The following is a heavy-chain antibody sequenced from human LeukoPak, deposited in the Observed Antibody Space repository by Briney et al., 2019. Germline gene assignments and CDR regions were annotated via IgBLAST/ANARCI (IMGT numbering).Heavy chain of an antibody. CDR3: ARGGPVTISQSNPEAY. J-gene: IGHJ4*02. Sequence: ASVKVCCKASGYTLTIYYMDWVRHATGPGQEWMGIINPSGGSTSYAQKFQGRVTMTRDTSTSTVYMELSSLRSEDTAVYYCARGGPVTISQSNPEAYWGQGTLVTVSS. D-gene: IGHD3-3*01. V-gene: IGHV1-46*01. CDR2: INPSGGST. CDR1: GYTLTIYY.